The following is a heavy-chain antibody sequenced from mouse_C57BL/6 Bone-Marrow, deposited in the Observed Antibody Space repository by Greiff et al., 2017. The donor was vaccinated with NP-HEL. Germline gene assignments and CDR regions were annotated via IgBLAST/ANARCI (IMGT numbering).Heavy chain of an antibody. D-gene: IGHD2-3*01. Sequence: QVQLQQSGAELARPGASVKLSCKASGYTFTSSGISWVKQRTGQGLEWIGEIYPRSGNTYYNEKFKGKATLTADKSSSTAYMELRSLTSEDSAVYFCARDGYTGYFDYWGQGTTLTVSS. CDR1: GYTFTSSG. CDR2: IYPRSGNT. V-gene: IGHV1-81*01. CDR3: ARDGYTGYFDY. J-gene: IGHJ2*01.